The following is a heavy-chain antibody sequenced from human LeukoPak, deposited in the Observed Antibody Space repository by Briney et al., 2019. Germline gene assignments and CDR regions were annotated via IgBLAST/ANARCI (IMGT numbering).Heavy chain of an antibody. CDR3: ARGQDIVVFDP. CDR2: ISYDGSDK. CDR1: GFTFSSYA. D-gene: IGHD2-15*01. V-gene: IGHV3-30-3*01. J-gene: IGHJ5*02. Sequence: GGSLRLSCEASGFTFSSYAMHWVRQAPGKGLEWVAVISYDGSDKYYADSVKGRFTISRDNSKNTLYLQMNSLRAEDTAVYYCARGQDIVVFDPWGQGTLVTVSS.